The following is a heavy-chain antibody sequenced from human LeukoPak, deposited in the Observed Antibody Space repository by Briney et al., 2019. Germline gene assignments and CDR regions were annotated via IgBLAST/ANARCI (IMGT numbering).Heavy chain of an antibody. V-gene: IGHV4-34*01. Sequence: PSETLSLTCAVYGGSFSGYYWSWIRQPPGKGLEWIGEINHSGSTNYNPSLKSRVTISVDTSKNQFSLKLSSVTAADTAVYYCARVMKTTSYAFDIWGQGTMVTVSS. CDR1: GGSFSGYY. J-gene: IGHJ3*02. CDR2: INHSGST. D-gene: IGHD4-11*01. CDR3: ARVMKTTSYAFDI.